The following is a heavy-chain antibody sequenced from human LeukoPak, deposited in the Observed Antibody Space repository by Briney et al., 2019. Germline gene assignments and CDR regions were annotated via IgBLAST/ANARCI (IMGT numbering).Heavy chain of an antibody. V-gene: IGHV4-38-2*01. CDR1: GYSISSGDY. D-gene: IGHD3-10*01. J-gene: IGHJ4*02. Sequence: PSETLSLTCAVSGYSISSGDYWGWIRQSPGKGLEWIGNIFHSGSTYHNPSLKSRVTISVDTSKNESSLKLSSVTAADTAVYYCARGIYYLIEYWGQGTLVTVSS. CDR2: IFHSGST. CDR3: ARGIYYLIEY.